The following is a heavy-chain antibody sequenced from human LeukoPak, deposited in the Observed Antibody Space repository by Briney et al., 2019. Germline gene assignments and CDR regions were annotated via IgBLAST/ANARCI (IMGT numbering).Heavy chain of an antibody. CDR1: GGTFSSYA. CDR3: ARAAIFGVVCPICYYYMDV. D-gene: IGHD3-3*01. J-gene: IGHJ6*03. Sequence: SVKVSCKASGGTFSSYAISWVRQAPGQGLEWMGGIIPIFGTANYAQKFQGRVTITADESTSTAYMELSSLRSEDTAVYYCARAAIFGVVCPICYYYMDVWGKGTTVTVSS. V-gene: IGHV1-69*01. CDR2: IIPIFGTA.